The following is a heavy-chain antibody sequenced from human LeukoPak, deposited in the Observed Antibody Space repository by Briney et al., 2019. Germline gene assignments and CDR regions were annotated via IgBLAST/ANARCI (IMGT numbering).Heavy chain of an antibody. Sequence: SETLSLTCAVYGGSFSGYYWSWIRQPPGKGLEWIGEINHSGSTNYNPSLKSRVTISVDTSKNLFSLKLSSVTAADTAVYYCARDLGGFSWYSSGWYGGFDYWGQGTLVTVSS. CDR1: GGSFSGYY. D-gene: IGHD6-19*01. CDR2: INHSGST. J-gene: IGHJ4*02. CDR3: ARDLGGFSWYSSGWYGGFDY. V-gene: IGHV4-34*01.